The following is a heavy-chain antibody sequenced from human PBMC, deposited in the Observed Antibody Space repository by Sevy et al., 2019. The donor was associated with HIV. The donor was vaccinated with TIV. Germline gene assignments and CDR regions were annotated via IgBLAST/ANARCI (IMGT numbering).Heavy chain of an antibody. Sequence: GGSLRLSCAASVFTLSTYWMYWVRQAPGKGLVWVSRINTDGSTTNYADSVKGRFTISRDSAKNTLYMQMNSLRAEDTAVYYCARALAGTHAFDIWGQGTMVTVSS. V-gene: IGHV3-74*01. CDR2: INTDGSTT. CDR3: ARALAGTHAFDI. CDR1: VFTLSTYW. J-gene: IGHJ3*02. D-gene: IGHD6-19*01.